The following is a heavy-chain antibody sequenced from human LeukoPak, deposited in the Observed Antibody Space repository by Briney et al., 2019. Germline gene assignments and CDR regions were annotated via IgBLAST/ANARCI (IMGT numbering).Heavy chain of an antibody. Sequence: SETLSLTCTVSGGSISSSSYYWGWIRQPPGKGLEWIGSIYYSGSTYYNPSLKSRVTVSVDTSKNQFSLKLSSVTAADTAVYCCARQTQWPDYWGQGTLVTVSS. CDR2: IYYSGST. CDR3: ARQTQWPDY. J-gene: IGHJ4*02. V-gene: IGHV4-39*01. CDR1: GGSISSSSYY. D-gene: IGHD6-19*01.